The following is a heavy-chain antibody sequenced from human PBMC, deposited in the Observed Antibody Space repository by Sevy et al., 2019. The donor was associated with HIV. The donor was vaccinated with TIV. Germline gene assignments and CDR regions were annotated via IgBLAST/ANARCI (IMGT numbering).Heavy chain of an antibody. CDR3: ARLPLWSDSSGPMGWFDP. CDR2: IYYSGST. CDR1: GGSISSSSYY. D-gene: IGHD3-22*01. V-gene: IGHV4-39*01. Sequence: AENLSLTCTVSGGSISSSSYYWGWIRQPPGNGMEWIGSIYYSGSTYYNPSLKSRVTISIDTSKNQFSLKLSSVTAADTAVYYCARLPLWSDSSGPMGWFDPWGQGTLVTVSS. J-gene: IGHJ5*02.